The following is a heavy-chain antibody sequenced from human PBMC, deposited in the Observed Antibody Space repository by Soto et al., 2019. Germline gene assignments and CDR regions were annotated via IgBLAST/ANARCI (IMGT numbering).Heavy chain of an antibody. V-gene: IGHV3-23*01. J-gene: IGHJ4*02. Sequence: EVQLLESGGGLIQPGGSLILSCAASGFTFSTFDMTWFRQPTGKGLEWVSLIRGSSGSTYYADSVKGRFTISKDDSKNTLYLQMNSLRAEDTDLYFCGKVACRDYWGQGNMVTGSS. CDR1: GFTFSTFD. CDR3: GKVACRDY. CDR2: IRGSSGST.